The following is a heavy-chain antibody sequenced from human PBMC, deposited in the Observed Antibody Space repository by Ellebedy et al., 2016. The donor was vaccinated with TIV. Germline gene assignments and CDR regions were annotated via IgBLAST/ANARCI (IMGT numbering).Heavy chain of an antibody. J-gene: IGHJ6*03. V-gene: IGHV3-48*04. D-gene: IGHD5-12*01. Sequence: GGSLRLSCAASGFTFSNAWMSWVRQAPGKGLEWISYIDSSSDTIYYADSVKGRFTISRDNAKNSLFLQMNSLRAEDTAVYYCARTPPAIVATIFYYYYYMDVWGKGTTVTVSS. CDR3: ARTPPAIVATIFYYYYYMDV. CDR2: IDSSSDTI. CDR1: GFTFSNAW.